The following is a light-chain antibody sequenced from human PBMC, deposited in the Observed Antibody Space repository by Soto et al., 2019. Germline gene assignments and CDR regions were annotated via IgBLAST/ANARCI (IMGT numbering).Light chain of an antibody. CDR1: SSDVGGYNY. CDR3: TSYTSSSTPV. J-gene: IGLJ1*01. Sequence: QSALTQPASVSRSPGQAITISCTGTSSDVGGYNYVSWYQQHPGKAPKLMIYEVSNRPSGVSDRFSGSKSGNTASLTISGLQAEEEADYYCTSYTSSSTPVFGTGTKLTVL. V-gene: IGLV2-14*01. CDR2: EVS.